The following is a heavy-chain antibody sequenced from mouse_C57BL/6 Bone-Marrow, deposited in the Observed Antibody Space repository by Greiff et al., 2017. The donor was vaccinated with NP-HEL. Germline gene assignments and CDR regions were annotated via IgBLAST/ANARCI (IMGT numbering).Heavy chain of an antibody. CDR3: ARQGYYDYDVDAMDY. J-gene: IGHJ4*01. V-gene: IGHV5-6*01. CDR1: GFTFSSYG. Sequence: EVKLVESGGDLVKPGGSLKLSCAASGFTFSSYGMSWVRQTPDKRLEWVATISSGGSYTYYPDSVKGRFTRSRDNAKKTLYLQMSSLKSEDTAMYYCARQGYYDYDVDAMDYWGQGTSVTVSS. CDR2: ISSGGSYT. D-gene: IGHD2-4*01.